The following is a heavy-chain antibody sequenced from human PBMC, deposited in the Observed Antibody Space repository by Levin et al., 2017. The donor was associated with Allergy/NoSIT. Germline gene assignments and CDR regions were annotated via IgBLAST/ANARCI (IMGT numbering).Heavy chain of an antibody. CDR2: ISSTGSTI. CDR1: GFTFSSYE. V-gene: IGHV3-48*03. J-gene: IGHJ4*02. Sequence: SCAASGFTFSSYEMNWVRRAPGKGLEWVSYISSTGSTIYSADSVKGRFTISRDNAKNSLYLHMNSLRAEDTAVYYCARQLGNFWSGYNYFDYWGQGPLVTFSS. D-gene: IGHD3-3*01. CDR3: ARQLGNFWSGYNYFDY.